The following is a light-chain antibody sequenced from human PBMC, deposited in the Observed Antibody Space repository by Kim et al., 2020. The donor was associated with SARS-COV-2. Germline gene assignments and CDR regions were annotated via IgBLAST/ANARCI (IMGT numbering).Light chain of an antibody. V-gene: IGLV2-14*03. CDR1: SSDIGASNF. J-gene: IGLJ1*01. CDR3: SSFTSSITYV. Sequence: GQSSTLSCTGTSSDIGASNFVSWYQQHPAKAPKLMIYGVSNRPSGVSNRFSGSKSGNTASLTISELQAEDEADYYCSSFTSSITYVFGTGTKVTVL. CDR2: GVS.